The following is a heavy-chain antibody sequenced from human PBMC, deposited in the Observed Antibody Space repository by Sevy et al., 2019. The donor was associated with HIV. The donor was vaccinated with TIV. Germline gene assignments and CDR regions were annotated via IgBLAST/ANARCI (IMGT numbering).Heavy chain of an antibody. CDR2: IWYDGSNK. J-gene: IGHJ5*02. CDR3: ATESREFRFDP. CDR1: GFNFSNYA. Sequence: GESLKISCAASGFNFSNYAMHWVRQAPGKGLEWVALIWYDGSNKNYADSNSMKGRFTISRDNSKNTLYLQMNSLRAEDTAVYYCATESREFRFDPWGQRTLVTVSS. V-gene: IGHV3-33*01.